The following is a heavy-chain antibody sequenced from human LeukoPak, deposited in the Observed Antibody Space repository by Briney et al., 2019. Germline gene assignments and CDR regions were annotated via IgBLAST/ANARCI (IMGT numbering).Heavy chain of an antibody. D-gene: IGHD4-17*01. CDR2: IWSDGSYR. V-gene: IGHV3-33*01. CDR3: AYGSPPIFDY. Sequence: GRSLKLSCTASGFIFSNSGMHWVRQAPGKGLEWVAVIWSDGSYRYYADSVKGRFTISRENSKNTLYLQMNSLSAEDTAVYYCAYGSPPIFDYCGQGTLVTVSS. J-gene: IGHJ4*02. CDR1: GFIFSNSG.